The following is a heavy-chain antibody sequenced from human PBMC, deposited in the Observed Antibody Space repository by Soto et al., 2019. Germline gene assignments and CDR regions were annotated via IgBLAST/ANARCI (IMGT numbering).Heavy chain of an antibody. J-gene: IGHJ5*02. CDR2: ISAYNGNT. CDR1: GYTFTSYG. Sequence: ASVKVSCKASGYTFTSYGISWVRQAPGQGLEWMGWISAYNGNTNYAQKLQGRVTMTTDTSTSTAYMELRSLRSDDTAVYYCARDKSYDFWSAPNMGVWFDPWGQGTLVTVSS. V-gene: IGHV1-18*01. CDR3: ARDKSYDFWSAPNMGVWFDP. D-gene: IGHD3-3*01.